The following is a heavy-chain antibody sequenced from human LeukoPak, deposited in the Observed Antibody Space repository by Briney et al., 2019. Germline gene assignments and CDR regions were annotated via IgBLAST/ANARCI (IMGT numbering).Heavy chain of an antibody. Sequence: PGGSLRLSCAASGFTFSNAWMNWVRQAPGKGLEWVSAISGSGGSTYYADSVKGRFTISRDNSKNTLYLQMNSLRTEDTAVYYCAKAPVGATPNWFDPWGQGTLVTVSS. J-gene: IGHJ5*02. D-gene: IGHD1-26*01. CDR2: ISGSGGST. CDR3: AKAPVGATPNWFDP. CDR1: GFTFSNAW. V-gene: IGHV3-23*01.